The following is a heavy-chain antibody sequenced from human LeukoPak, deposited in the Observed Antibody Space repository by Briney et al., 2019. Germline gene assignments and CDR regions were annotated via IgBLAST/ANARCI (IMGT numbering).Heavy chain of an antibody. V-gene: IGHV4-39*07. CDR3: ASDPGQRLVGGYFDS. J-gene: IGHJ4*02. D-gene: IGHD2-2*01. Sequence: PSETLSLTCTVSGGSISSSDYFWGWIRQPPGRGLEWIGNVFSRGGTYYNPSLRSRVTVSVDTSRNLFSLKMTSVTAADTAVYYCASDPGQRLVGGYFDSWGQGILVTVSS. CDR1: GGSISSSDYF. CDR2: VFSRGGT.